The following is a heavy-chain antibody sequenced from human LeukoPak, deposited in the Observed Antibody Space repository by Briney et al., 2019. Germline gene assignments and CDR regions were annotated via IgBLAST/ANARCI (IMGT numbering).Heavy chain of an antibody. J-gene: IGHJ4*02. CDR1: GYTFTDYY. CDR2: INPNSGGT. V-gene: IGHV1-2*02. CDR3: AREWSDIVVVPARKYYFDY. Sequence: ASVKVSCKGSGYTFTDYYMHWVRQAPGQGLEWMGWINPNSGGTNYAQKFQGRVTMTRDTSISTAYMELSRLRSDDTAVYYCAREWSDIVVVPARKYYFDYWGQGTLVTVSS. D-gene: IGHD2-2*01.